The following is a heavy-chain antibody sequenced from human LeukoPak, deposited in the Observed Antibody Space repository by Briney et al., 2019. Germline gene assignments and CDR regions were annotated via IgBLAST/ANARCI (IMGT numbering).Heavy chain of an antibody. CDR1: GFTFSSYA. D-gene: IGHD6-13*01. V-gene: IGHV3-30*04. Sequence: GGSLRLSCAASGFTFSSYAMHWVRQAPGKGLEWVAVISYDGSNKYYADSVKGRLTISRDNSKNTLYLQMNSLRAEDTAVYYCARAEAAAGDYWGQGTLVTVSS. CDR2: ISYDGSNK. J-gene: IGHJ4*02. CDR3: ARAEAAAGDY.